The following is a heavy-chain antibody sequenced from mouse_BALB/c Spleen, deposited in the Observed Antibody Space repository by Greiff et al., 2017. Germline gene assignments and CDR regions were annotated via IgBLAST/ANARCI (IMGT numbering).Heavy chain of an antibody. CDR2: INPDSSTI. Sequence: EVMLVESGGGLVQPGGSLKLSCAASGFDFTRYWMSWVRQAPGKGLEWIGEINPDSSTINYTPSLNDKFIISRDNSKNTLYLQMSTVRSEDTAIDYCARRGVLMTTYAMDYWGQGTSVTVSS. CDR3: ARRGVLMTTYAMDY. D-gene: IGHD2-4*01. CDR1: GFDFTRYW. J-gene: IGHJ4*01. V-gene: IGHV4-1*02.